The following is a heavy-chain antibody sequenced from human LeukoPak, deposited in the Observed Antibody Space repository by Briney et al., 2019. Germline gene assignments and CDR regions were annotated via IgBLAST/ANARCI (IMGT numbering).Heavy chain of an antibody. CDR2: INPNSGDT. CDR3: AILLGATTNFDY. J-gene: IGHJ4*02. V-gene: IGHV1-2*02. Sequence: ASVKVSCKASGYTFTGYYIHWVRQAPGQGLEWMAWINPNSGDTDCAQKFQGRVSMTRDTSISTAYMDLSRLTSDDTAVYYCAILLGATTNFDYWGREPWSPSLQ. CDR1: GYTFTGYY. D-gene: IGHD1-26*01.